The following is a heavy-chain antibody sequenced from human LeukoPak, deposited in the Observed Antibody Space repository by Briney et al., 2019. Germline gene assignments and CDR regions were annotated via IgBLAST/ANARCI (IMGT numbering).Heavy chain of an antibody. D-gene: IGHD3-10*01. CDR1: GFTFSTYG. Sequence: GGSLRLSCAASGFTFSTYGMSWVRQAPGKGLEWVANIKQDGSGKYYVDSVKGRFTISRDNAKNSLYLQMNSLRAEDTAVYYCARDRYYYGSGSYYGIDYWGQGTLVTVSS. J-gene: IGHJ4*02. CDR2: IKQDGSGK. V-gene: IGHV3-7*01. CDR3: ARDRYYYGSGSYYGIDY.